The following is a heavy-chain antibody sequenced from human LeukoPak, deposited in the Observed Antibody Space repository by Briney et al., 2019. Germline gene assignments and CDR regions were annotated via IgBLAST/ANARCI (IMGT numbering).Heavy chain of an antibody. J-gene: IGHJ4*02. D-gene: IGHD7-27*01. CDR3: TRRAVGPTGEVVDY. Sequence: PSETLSLTCAVSGYSISSGYYWGWIRQPPGKGLEWIGSIYHSGSTYYNPSLKSRVTISVDTSKNQFSLKLSSVTAADTAVYYCTRRAVGPTGEVVDYWGQGTLVTVSS. CDR2: IYHSGST. V-gene: IGHV4-38-2*01. CDR1: GYSISSGYY.